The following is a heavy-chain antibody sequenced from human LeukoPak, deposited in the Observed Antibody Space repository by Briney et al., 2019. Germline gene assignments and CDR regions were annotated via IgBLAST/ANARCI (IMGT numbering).Heavy chain of an antibody. CDR2: IGTAGDT. CDR1: GFTFSSYD. J-gene: IGHJ4*02. D-gene: IGHD3-10*01. CDR3: ARGDPYGSGSYYNPPDY. Sequence: GGSLRLSCAASGFTFSSYDMQWVRQATGKGLEWVSAIGTAGDTYYPGSVKGRFTISRENAKNSLYLQMNSLRAGDTAVYYCARGDPYGSGSYYNPPDYWGQGTLVTVSS. V-gene: IGHV3-13*01.